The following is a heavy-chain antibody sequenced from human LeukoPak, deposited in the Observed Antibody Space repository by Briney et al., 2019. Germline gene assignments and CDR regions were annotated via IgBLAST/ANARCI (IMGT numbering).Heavy chain of an antibody. Sequence: GGSLRLSCAASGFTFSSYNMNWVRQAPGRGLEWVSSISSSSTYIYYADSVTGRFTISRDNAKNSLYLQMNSLRAEDTAVYYCARDYYDSSGYPNHFDYWGQGTLVTVSS. CDR2: ISSSSTYI. D-gene: IGHD3-22*01. J-gene: IGHJ4*02. V-gene: IGHV3-21*01. CDR1: GFTFSSYN. CDR3: ARDYYDSSGYPNHFDY.